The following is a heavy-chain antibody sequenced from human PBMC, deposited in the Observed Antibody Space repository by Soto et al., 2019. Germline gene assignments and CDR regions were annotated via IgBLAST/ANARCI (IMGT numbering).Heavy chain of an antibody. CDR3: ARGTGIAVADYYYGMDV. Sequence: AASVKVSFKASGGTFSSYAISWVRQAPGQGLEWMGGIIPIFGTANYAQKFQGRVTITRDTSASTAYMELSSLRSEDTAVYYCARGTGIAVADYYYGMDVWGQGTTVTVSS. V-gene: IGHV1-69*05. CDR1: GGTFSSYA. D-gene: IGHD6-19*01. CDR2: IIPIFGTA. J-gene: IGHJ6*02.